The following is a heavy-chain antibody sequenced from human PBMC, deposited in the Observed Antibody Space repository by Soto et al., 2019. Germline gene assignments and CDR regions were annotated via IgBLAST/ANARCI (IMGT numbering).Heavy chain of an antibody. J-gene: IGHJ4*02. CDR3: ARHVRAIVGATYSEG. Sequence: SETLSLTCTVSGGSISSSSYYWGWIRQPPGKGLEWIGSIYYSGSTYYNPSLKSRVTISVDTSKNQFSLKLSSVTAADTAVYYCARHVRAIVGATYSEGWGQGTLVTVSS. CDR1: GGSISSSSYY. CDR2: IYYSGST. D-gene: IGHD1-26*01. V-gene: IGHV4-39*01.